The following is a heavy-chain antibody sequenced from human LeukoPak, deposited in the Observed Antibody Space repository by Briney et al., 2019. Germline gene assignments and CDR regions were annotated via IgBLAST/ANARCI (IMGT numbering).Heavy chain of an antibody. D-gene: IGHD6-19*01. J-gene: IGHJ4*02. CDR3: AKAVSHSYFDY. Sequence: TGGSLRLSCVASGFTFSNYAMNWARQAPGRGLEWVSAVNPSGGATYYADSVKGRFTISRDNSKNTLYLQMNSLRADDTAVYFCAKAVSHSYFDYWGQGTLVTVSA. CDR1: GFTFSNYA. CDR2: VNPSGGAT. V-gene: IGHV3-23*01.